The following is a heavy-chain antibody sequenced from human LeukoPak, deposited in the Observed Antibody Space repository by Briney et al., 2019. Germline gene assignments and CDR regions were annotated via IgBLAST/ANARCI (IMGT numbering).Heavy chain of an antibody. D-gene: IGHD1-26*01. CDR3: ARDIATIVHQD. CDR1: GYTFTNYD. Sequence: ASVKVSCKASGYTFTNYDIIWVRQAPGQGLEWMGWISAYNGNTNYVQKFQGRVTMTTDTSTSTVYMELRSLRSDDTAVYYCARDIATIVHQDWGQGTLVTVSS. J-gene: IGHJ4*02. V-gene: IGHV1-18*01. CDR2: ISAYNGNT.